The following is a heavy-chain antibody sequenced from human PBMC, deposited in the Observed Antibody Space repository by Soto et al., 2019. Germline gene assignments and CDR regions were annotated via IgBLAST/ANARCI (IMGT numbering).Heavy chain of an antibody. Sequence: ASVKVSGKTSGDTFTDSSMHWVRQAPGQGLEWMGWINLNSGDTNYAEKFRGRVTMTRDTSIITAYMELTRLKSDDTAVYYCARDLGGYDLYGPDTWGQGTLVTVSS. D-gene: IGHD5-12*01. CDR3: ARDLGGYDLYGPDT. CDR2: INLNSGDT. CDR1: GDTFTDSS. V-gene: IGHV1-2*02. J-gene: IGHJ5*02.